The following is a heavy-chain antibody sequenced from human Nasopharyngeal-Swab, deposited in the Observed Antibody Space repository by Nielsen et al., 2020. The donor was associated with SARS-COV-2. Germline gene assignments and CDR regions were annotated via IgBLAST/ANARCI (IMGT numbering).Heavy chain of an antibody. Sequence: GESLKISCAASGFTFSSYAMRWVRQAPGKGLEWVSGISGSGGSTYYADSVKGRFTISRDNSKNTLYLQMNSLRAEDTAVYYCAKAIAYYYDSSGYYYFDSWGQGTLVTVPS. CDR1: GFTFSSYA. V-gene: IGHV3-23*01. CDR2: ISGSGGST. CDR3: AKAIAYYYDSSGYYYFDS. D-gene: IGHD3-22*01. J-gene: IGHJ4*02.